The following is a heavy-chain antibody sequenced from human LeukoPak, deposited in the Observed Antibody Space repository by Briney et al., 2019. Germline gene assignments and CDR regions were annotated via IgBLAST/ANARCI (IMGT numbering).Heavy chain of an antibody. CDR1: GYTFTSYG. CDR3: ARAPEDYVWGSYREYYFDY. D-gene: IGHD3-16*02. Sequence: ASVKVSCKASGYTFTSYGISWVRQAPGQGLEWMGWTSAYNGNTNYAQKLQGRVTMTTDTSTSTAYMELRSLRSDDTAVYYCARAPEDYVWGSYREYYFDYWGQGTLVTVSS. V-gene: IGHV1-18*01. CDR2: TSAYNGNT. J-gene: IGHJ4*02.